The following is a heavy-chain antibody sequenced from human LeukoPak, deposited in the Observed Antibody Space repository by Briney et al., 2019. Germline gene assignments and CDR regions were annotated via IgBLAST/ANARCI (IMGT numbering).Heavy chain of an antibody. CDR1: GGSMSSYY. CDR3: AREDSSGYLGY. D-gene: IGHD3-22*01. Sequence: SETLSLTCTVSGGSMSSYYWSWIRQPPGKGLEWIGYIYYSGSTNYNPSLKSRVTISVDTSKNQFSLKLTSLTAADTAVYYCAREDSSGYLGYWGQGTLVTVSS. CDR2: IYYSGST. J-gene: IGHJ4*02. V-gene: IGHV4-59*01.